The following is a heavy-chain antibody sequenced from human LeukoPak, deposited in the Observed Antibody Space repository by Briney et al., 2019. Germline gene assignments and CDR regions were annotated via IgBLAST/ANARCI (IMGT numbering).Heavy chain of an antibody. Sequence: GGSLRLSCAASGFTFSSYAMSWVRQAPGKGLEWVSAISGSGGSAYYADSVKGRFTISRDNAKNSLYLQMNSLRAEDTAVYYCAIQGILTGYYKGPFDAFDIWGQGTMVTVSS. V-gene: IGHV3-23*01. CDR1: GFTFSSYA. D-gene: IGHD3-9*01. CDR3: AIQGILTGYYKGPFDAFDI. CDR2: ISGSGGSA. J-gene: IGHJ3*02.